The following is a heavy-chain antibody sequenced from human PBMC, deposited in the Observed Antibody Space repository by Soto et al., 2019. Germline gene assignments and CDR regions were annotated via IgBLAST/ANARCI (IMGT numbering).Heavy chain of an antibody. J-gene: IGHJ5*02. D-gene: IGHD6-19*01. CDR2: ISSSSSTI. CDR3: ARHRPWLRKREWGWFHP. Sequence: EVQLVESGGGLVQPGGSLRLSCAASGFTFSSYSMNWVRQAPGKGLEWVSYISSSSSTIYYADSVKGRFTISRDNAKNSLYLQMNSLRDEDTAVYYCARHRPWLRKREWGWFHPWGQGTLVTVSS. V-gene: IGHV3-48*02. CDR1: GFTFSSYS.